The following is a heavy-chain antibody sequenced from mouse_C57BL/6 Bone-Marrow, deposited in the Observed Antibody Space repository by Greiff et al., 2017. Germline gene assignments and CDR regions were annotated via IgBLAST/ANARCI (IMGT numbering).Heavy chain of an antibody. V-gene: IGHV5-17*01. CDR1: GFTFSDYG. CDR2: ISSGSSTI. Sequence: EVQGVESGGGLVKPGGSLKLSCAASGFTFSDYGMHWVRQAPEKGLKWVAYISSGSSTIYYTDTVKGRFTISRANAKNTLFLQMSSLRSEDTAMYYCARYYYGSHYYYAMDYWGQGTSVTVSS. D-gene: IGHD1-1*01. J-gene: IGHJ4*01. CDR3: ARYYYGSHYYYAMDY.